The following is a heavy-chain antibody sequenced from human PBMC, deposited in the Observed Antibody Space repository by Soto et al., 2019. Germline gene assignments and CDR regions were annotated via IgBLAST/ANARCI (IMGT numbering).Heavy chain of an antibody. V-gene: IGHV4-59*01. J-gene: IGHJ4*02. D-gene: IGHD3-22*01. CDR3: ARGVDLYYYDSRGNFDY. CDR2: IYYSGST. CDR1: GGSISSYY. Sequence: SETLSLTCTVSGGSISSYYWSWIRQPPGKGLEWIGYIYYSGSTNYNPSLKSRVTISVDTSKNQFSLKLSSVTAADTAVYYCARGVDLYYYDSRGNFDYWGQGTLVTVYS.